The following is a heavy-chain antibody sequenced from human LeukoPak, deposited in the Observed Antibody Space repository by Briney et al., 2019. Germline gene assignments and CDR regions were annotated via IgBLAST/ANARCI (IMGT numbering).Heavy chain of an antibody. CDR1: GGSFSGYY. D-gene: IGHD6-19*01. CDR3: ARGKTGYSSGWYRGTAYYFDC. J-gene: IGHJ4*02. Sequence: SETLSLTCAVYGGSFSGYYWSWIRQPPGKGLEWIGEINHSGSTNYNPSLKSRVTISVDTSKNQFSLKLSSVTAADTAVYYCARGKTGYSSGWYRGTAYYFDCWGQGTLVTVSS. V-gene: IGHV4-34*01. CDR2: INHSGST.